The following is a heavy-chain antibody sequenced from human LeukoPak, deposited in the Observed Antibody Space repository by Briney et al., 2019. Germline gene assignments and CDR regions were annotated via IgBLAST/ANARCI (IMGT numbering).Heavy chain of an antibody. Sequence: GGSLRISCEASGFTFSNYWMTWVRQAPGKALEWVANIKEDGSDENYVDSVKGRFTISRDNGKNSLYLQMNSLRAEDTAVYYCARGGSDSDYWGQGTLVTVSS. CDR3: ARGGSDSDY. CDR2: IKEDGSDE. V-gene: IGHV3-7*04. J-gene: IGHJ4*02. D-gene: IGHD6-6*01. CDR1: GFTFSNYW.